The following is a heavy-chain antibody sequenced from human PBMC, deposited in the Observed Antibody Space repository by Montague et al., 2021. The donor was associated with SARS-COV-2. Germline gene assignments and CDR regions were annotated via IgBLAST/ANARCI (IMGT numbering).Heavy chain of an antibody. D-gene: IGHD3-22*01. Sequence: SETLSLTCAVYGGSFSGYYWSWIRQPPGKGLEWIGEINHSGSTNYNPTLKSRVTLPVDTSKKQFSLKLSSLTAADTAVYYCARVAGGYYHNSSASSDYWGQGSLVTVSS. CDR3: ARVAGGYYHNSSASSDY. CDR1: GGSFSGYY. CDR2: INHSGST. V-gene: IGHV4-34*01. J-gene: IGHJ4*01.